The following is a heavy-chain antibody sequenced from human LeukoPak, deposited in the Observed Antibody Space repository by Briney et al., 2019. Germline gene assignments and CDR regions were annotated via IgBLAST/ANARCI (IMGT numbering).Heavy chain of an antibody. CDR3: ARLYYDSSGYYQICYFDY. J-gene: IGHJ4*02. D-gene: IGHD3-22*01. CDR1: GGSISSSSYY. CDR2: IYYSGST. V-gene: IGHV4-39*01. Sequence: SETLSLTCTVSGGSISSSSYYWGWIRQPPGKGLEWFGSIYYSGSTYYNPSLKSRVTISVDTSKNQFSLTLSSVTAADTAVYYCARLYYDSSGYYQICYFDYWGQGNLVTVSS.